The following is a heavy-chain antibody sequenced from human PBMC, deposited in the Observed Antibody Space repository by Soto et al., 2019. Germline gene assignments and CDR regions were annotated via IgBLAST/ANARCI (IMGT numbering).Heavy chain of an antibody. Sequence: QLQLQESGPGLVKPSETLSLTCTVSGGSISSSSYYWGWIRQPPGKGLEWIGSIYYSGSTYYNPSLKSRVTISVDTSKNQFSLKLSSVTAADTAVYYCARHAPGIPVIATPENDAFDIWGQGTMVTVSS. D-gene: IGHD2-21*01. CDR2: IYYSGST. CDR1: GGSISSSSYY. J-gene: IGHJ3*02. CDR3: ARHAPGIPVIATPENDAFDI. V-gene: IGHV4-39*01.